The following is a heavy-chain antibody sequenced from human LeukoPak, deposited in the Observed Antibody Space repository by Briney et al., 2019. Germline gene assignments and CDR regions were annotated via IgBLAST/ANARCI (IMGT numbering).Heavy chain of an antibody. CDR2: ISGSGGST. J-gene: IGHJ4*02. CDR3: AKRSPWTTVVTPGYYFDY. D-gene: IGHD4-23*01. Sequence: PGGSLRLSCAASGFTFSSYAMSWVRQAPGKGLEWVSAISGSGGSTYYADSVKGRFTISRDNSKNTLYLQMNSLRAEDTAVYYYAKRSPWTTVVTPGYYFDYWGQGTLVTVSS. CDR1: GFTFSSYA. V-gene: IGHV3-23*01.